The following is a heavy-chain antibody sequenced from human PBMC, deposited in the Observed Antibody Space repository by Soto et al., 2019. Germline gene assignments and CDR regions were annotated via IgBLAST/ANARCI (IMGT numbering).Heavy chain of an antibody. Sequence: GGSLRLSXAASGFTLRTYTMNWVRQAPGKGLEWVSSISISSSDRYYADSVRGRFTISRDNAKNALYLQMNSLRADDTAVYFCVRGMNPLFGGQGTLVTVSS. V-gene: IGHV3-21*06. CDR3: VRGMNPLF. CDR1: GFTLRTYT. J-gene: IGHJ4*01. CDR2: ISISSSDR.